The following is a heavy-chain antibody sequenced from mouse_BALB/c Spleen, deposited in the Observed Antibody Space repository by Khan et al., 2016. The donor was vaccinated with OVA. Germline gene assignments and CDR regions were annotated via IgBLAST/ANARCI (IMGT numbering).Heavy chain of an antibody. V-gene: IGHV1S56*01. CDR3: ARSRGTIDY. D-gene: IGHD1-1*01. CDR1: GYTFKSDD. CDR2: SFPGDGSP. J-gene: IGHJ4*01. Sequence: QMQLKESGAELVKPGASVTLSCKASGYTFKSDDINWVRQRPEQGLEWIGRSFPGDGSPKYNEKFKAKATLTTDKSSSTAYMQLSRLTTADSAVYFCARSRGTIDYWGQGTSVTVSS.